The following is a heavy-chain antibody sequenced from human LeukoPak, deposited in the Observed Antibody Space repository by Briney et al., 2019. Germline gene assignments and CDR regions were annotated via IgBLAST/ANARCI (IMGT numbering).Heavy chain of an antibody. Sequence: SETLSLTCTVSGGSISSYYWSWIRQPPGKGLEWIGYIYYSGSTNYNPSLKSRVTISVDTSKNQFSLKLSSVTAADTAVYYCARPRFGGSSLPFDYWGQGTLVTVSS. D-gene: IGHD6-6*01. CDR2: IYYSGST. CDR1: GGSISSYY. J-gene: IGHJ4*02. CDR3: ARPRFGGSSLPFDY. V-gene: IGHV4-59*01.